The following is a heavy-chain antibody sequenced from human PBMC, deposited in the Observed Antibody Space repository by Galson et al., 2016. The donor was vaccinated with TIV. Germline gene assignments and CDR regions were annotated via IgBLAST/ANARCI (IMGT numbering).Heavy chain of an antibody. CDR2: FIPLFGTA. Sequence: SVKVSCKASGDTFSTYPFNWVRQAPGQGLEWVGGFIPLFGTANYAQKFQGRVTITADESTSTLYMEVSSLRSEDTAIYYCATDRNTAMDTYYYYYGVDVWGKGTTVTLAS. CDR3: ATDRNTAMDTYYYYYGVDV. CDR1: GDTFSTYP. J-gene: IGHJ6*04. D-gene: IGHD5-18*01. V-gene: IGHV1-69*13.